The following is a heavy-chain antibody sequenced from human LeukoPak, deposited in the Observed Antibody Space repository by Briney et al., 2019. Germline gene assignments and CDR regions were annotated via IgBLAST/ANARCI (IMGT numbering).Heavy chain of an antibody. CDR1: GFTFSSYW. Sequence: GGSLRLSCAASGFTFSSYWMSWVRQAPGKGLEWVANIKKDGSEKYYVDSVKGRFTISRGNAKNSLYLQMNSLRAEDTAVYYCARRELYYDFWSGYSNWFDPWGQGTLVTVSS. V-gene: IGHV3-7*01. CDR2: IKKDGSEK. CDR3: ARRELYYDFWSGYSNWFDP. J-gene: IGHJ5*02. D-gene: IGHD3-3*01.